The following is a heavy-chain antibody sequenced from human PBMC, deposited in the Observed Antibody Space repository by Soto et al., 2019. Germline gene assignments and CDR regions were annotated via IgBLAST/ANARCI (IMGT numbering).Heavy chain of an antibody. CDR1: GLTFSDYW. V-gene: IGHV3-7*03. CDR2: IRQDESEK. CDR3: TNDKFSGSYYVRGLTYYFEY. J-gene: IGHJ4*02. Sequence: EVQLVESGGGLVQPGGSLRLSCAVSGLTFSDYWMSWVRQAPGKGLEWVANIRQDESEKNYADSVKGRFTISRDNAKSSVYLQMNRLRAEDTAVYYCTNDKFSGSYYVRGLTYYFEYWGQGTLVTVSS. D-gene: IGHD1-26*01.